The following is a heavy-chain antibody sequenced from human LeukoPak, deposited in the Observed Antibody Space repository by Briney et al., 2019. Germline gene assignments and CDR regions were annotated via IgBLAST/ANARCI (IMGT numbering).Heavy chain of an antibody. Sequence: GGSLRLSCAASRFTFSSYTMNWVRQAPGKGLEWVSSITNSSSYIHYADSVKGRFTISRDNAKNSLFLQMNSLRAEDTAVYYCARDPTRGELLPDVFDIWGQGTMVTVSS. CDR1: RFTFSSYT. D-gene: IGHD1-26*01. J-gene: IGHJ3*02. V-gene: IGHV3-21*01. CDR2: ITNSSSYI. CDR3: ARDPTRGELLPDVFDI.